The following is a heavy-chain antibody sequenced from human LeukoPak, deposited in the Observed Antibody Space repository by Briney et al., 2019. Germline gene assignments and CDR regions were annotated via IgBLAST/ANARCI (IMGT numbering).Heavy chain of an antibody. CDR3: ARRPPGYSYGYGRGYFDY. Sequence: PSETLSLTCTVSGASISSSSFYWGWIRQPPGKGLEWIGEINHSGSTNYNPSLKSRVTISVDTSKNQFSLKLSSVTAADTAVYYCARRPPGYSYGYGRGYFDYWGQGTLVTVSS. CDR1: GASISSSSFY. D-gene: IGHD5-18*01. CDR2: INHSGST. V-gene: IGHV4-39*07. J-gene: IGHJ4*02.